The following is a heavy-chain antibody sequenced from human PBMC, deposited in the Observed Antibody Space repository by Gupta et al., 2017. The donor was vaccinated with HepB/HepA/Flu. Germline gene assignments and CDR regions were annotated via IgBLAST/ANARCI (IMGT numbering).Heavy chain of an antibody. D-gene: IGHD3-22*01. CDR1: GGSISSYY. Sequence: QVQLQESGPGLVKPSETLSLTCTVSGGSISSYYWSWIRQPPGKGLEWIGYIYYSGSTNYNPSLKSRVTISVDTSKNQFSLKLSSVTAADTAVYYCASYYYDSSGLGRVDAFDIWGQGTMVTVSS. CDR2: IYYSGST. CDR3: ASYYYDSSGLGRVDAFDI. V-gene: IGHV4-59*01. J-gene: IGHJ3*02.